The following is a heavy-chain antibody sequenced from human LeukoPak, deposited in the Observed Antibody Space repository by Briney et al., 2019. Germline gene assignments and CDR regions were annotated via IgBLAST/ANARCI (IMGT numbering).Heavy chain of an antibody. Sequence: GGSLRLSCAVSGFTFDDYAMHWVRQAPGKGLEWVSGINWNGGSTGYADSVKGRFTISRDNAKNSLYLQMNSLRAEDTALYYCARDNSGGSYLYYYYYYYMDVWGKGTTVTVSS. D-gene: IGHD1-26*01. J-gene: IGHJ6*03. CDR2: INWNGGST. CDR1: GFTFDDYA. V-gene: IGHV3-20*04. CDR3: ARDNSGGSYLYYYYYYYMDV.